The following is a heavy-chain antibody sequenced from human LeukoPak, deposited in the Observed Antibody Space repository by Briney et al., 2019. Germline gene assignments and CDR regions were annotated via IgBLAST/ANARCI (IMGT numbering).Heavy chain of an antibody. CDR3: ARHADTAMVPDAFDI. J-gene: IGHJ3*02. Sequence: SETLSLTCTVSGGSISSYYWSWIRQPPGKGLEWIGYIYTSGSTNYNPSLKSRVTISVDTSKSQFSLKLSSVTAADTAVYYCARHADTAMVPDAFDIWGQGTMVTVSS. D-gene: IGHD5-18*01. CDR1: GGSISSYY. CDR2: IYTSGST. V-gene: IGHV4-4*09.